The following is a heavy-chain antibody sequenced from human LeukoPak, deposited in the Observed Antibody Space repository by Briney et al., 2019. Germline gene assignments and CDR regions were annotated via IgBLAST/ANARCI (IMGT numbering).Heavy chain of an antibody. J-gene: IGHJ6*02. V-gene: IGHV1-2*02. CDR3: ARWAALGGAAPYYYYGMDV. CDR2: INPNSGGT. CDR1: GYTFTGYY. D-gene: IGHD3-16*01. Sequence: AASVKVSCKASGYTFTGYYMHWVRQAPGQGLEWMGWINPNSGGTNYAQRFQGRVTMTRDTSISTGYMELSSLRSDDTAVYYCARWAALGGAAPYYYYGMDVWGQGTTVTVSS.